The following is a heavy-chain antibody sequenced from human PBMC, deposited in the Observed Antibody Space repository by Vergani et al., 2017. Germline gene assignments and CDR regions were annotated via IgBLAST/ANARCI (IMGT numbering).Heavy chain of an antibody. V-gene: IGHV3-30*18. Sequence: QVQLAESGGGRVQPGRSLRLSCAASGFSFSSHAIHWVRQAPGKGLEWVAVISNDGSKKYYADSVKGRFTISRDNSKNTLYLQMNSLRAEDTAVYYCAKDRLRVSGVVVIAPRFYFDYWGQGTLVTVSS. CDR3: AKDRLRVSGVVVIAPRFYFDY. J-gene: IGHJ4*02. CDR2: ISNDGSKK. D-gene: IGHD2-21*01. CDR1: GFSFSSHA.